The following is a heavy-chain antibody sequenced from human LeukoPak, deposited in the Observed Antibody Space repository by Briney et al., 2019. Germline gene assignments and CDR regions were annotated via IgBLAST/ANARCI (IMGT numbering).Heavy chain of an antibody. D-gene: IGHD2-15*01. Sequence: GASVKVSCKASGYTFTAYYIHWVRQAPGQGLEWMGWINPNSGGTNYAQNFRGRVTMTSDTSTYTTHMELSRLRSDDTAVYYCARSDVVVVTATTHFDYWGQGTLVTVSS. J-gene: IGHJ4*02. CDR1: GYTFTAYY. CDR2: INPNSGGT. CDR3: ARSDVVVVTATTHFDY. V-gene: IGHV1-2*02.